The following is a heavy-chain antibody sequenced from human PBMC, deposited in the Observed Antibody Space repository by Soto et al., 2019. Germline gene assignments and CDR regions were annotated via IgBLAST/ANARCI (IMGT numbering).Heavy chain of an antibody. D-gene: IGHD2-15*01. CDR2: ISSSGSTI. CDR1: GFTFSDYY. V-gene: IGHV3-11*01. J-gene: IGHJ4*02. CDR3: ARDPVLGYCSGGSCYMGPTFDY. Sequence: QVQLVESGGGLVKPGGSLRLSCAASGFTFSDYYMSWIRQAPGKGLEWVSYISSSGSTIYYADSVKGRFTISRDNAKNSLYLQMNSLRAEDTAVYYCARDPVLGYCSGGSCYMGPTFDYWGQGTLVTVSS.